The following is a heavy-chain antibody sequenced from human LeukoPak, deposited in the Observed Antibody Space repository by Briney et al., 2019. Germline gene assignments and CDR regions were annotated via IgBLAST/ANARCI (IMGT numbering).Heavy chain of an antibody. Sequence: SEXLSLTCAVSGYSISSGYYWGWIRQPPGKGLEWIGSIYHSGSTYYNPSLKSRVTISVDTSKNQFSLKLSSVTAADTAVYYCARQYDFWSGYYRDYYYMDVWGKGTTVTVSS. D-gene: IGHD3-3*01. CDR2: IYHSGST. CDR3: ARQYDFWSGYYRDYYYMDV. J-gene: IGHJ6*03. V-gene: IGHV4-38-2*01. CDR1: GYSISSGYY.